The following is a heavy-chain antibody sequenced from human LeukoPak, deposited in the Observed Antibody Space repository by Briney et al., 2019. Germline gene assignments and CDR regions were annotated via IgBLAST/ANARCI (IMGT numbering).Heavy chain of an antibody. J-gene: IGHJ4*02. V-gene: IGHV3-74*01. Sequence: TGGSLRLSCAASGFTFSSYSMKWVRQAPGKGLVWVSRMNSDGSTTNYADSVKGRFTISRDNAKNTLFLQMNSLRGEDTAVYYCVRGSSAWYGIDYWGQGTLVTVSS. CDR3: VRGSSAWYGIDY. CDR1: GFTFSSYS. CDR2: MNSDGSTT. D-gene: IGHD6-19*01.